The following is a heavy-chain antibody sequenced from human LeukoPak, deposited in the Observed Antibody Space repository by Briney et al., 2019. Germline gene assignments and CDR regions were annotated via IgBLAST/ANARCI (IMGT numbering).Heavy chain of an antibody. Sequence: SETRSLTCSVSGGSITSDLYYWTWIRQPAGKGLEWIGRIYTNGWTDYNPSLKSRVTISVDTSKNHFSLKLTFVTAADTALYYCARGSGWNAFDPWGQGTLVTVSS. CDR2: IYTNGWT. CDR3: ARGSGWNAFDP. J-gene: IGHJ5*02. D-gene: IGHD6-19*01. CDR1: GGSITSDLYY. V-gene: IGHV4-61*02.